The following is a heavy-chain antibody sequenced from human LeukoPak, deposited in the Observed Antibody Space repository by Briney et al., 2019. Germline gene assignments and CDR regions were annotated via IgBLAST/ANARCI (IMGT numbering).Heavy chain of an antibody. Sequence: GGSLRLSCSASGFTFSSYAMHWVRQAPGKGLEYVSAISSNGGSTYYADSVKGRFTISRDNSKNTLYLQMSSLRAEDTAVYYCVKGQRYYESSVYYSIEYLQHWGQGTLVTVSS. D-gene: IGHD3-22*01. CDR1: GFTFSSYA. J-gene: IGHJ1*01. CDR2: ISSNGGST. CDR3: VKGQRYYESSVYYSIEYLQH. V-gene: IGHV3-64D*09.